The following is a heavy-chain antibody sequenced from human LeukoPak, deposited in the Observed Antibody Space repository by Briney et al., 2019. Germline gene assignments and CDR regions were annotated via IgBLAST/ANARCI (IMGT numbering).Heavy chain of an antibody. V-gene: IGHV1-46*01. CDR3: ARDGGSLRFSSYYYYMDV. Sequence: ASVKVSCKASGYTFTSYYMHWVRQAPGQGLEWMGIINPSGGSTSYAQKFQGRVTMTRDTSTSTVYMELSSLGSEDTAVYYCARDGGSLRFSSYYYYMDVWGKGTTVTVSS. D-gene: IGHD3-3*01. J-gene: IGHJ6*03. CDR2: INPSGGST. CDR1: GYTFTSYY.